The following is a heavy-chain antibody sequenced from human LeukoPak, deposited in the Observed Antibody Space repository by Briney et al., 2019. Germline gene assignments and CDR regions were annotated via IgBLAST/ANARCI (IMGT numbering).Heavy chain of an antibody. CDR2: IYTSGST. CDR3: ARGEAPGLGAFDI. V-gene: IGHV4-61*02. D-gene: IGHD3-16*01. CDR1: GGSISSGSYY. Sequence: SQTLSLTCTVSGGSISSGSYYWSWIRQPAGKGLEWIGRIYTSGSTNYNPSLKSRVTISVGTSKNQFSLKLSSVTAADTAVYYCARGEAPGLGAFDIWGQGTMVTVSS. J-gene: IGHJ3*02.